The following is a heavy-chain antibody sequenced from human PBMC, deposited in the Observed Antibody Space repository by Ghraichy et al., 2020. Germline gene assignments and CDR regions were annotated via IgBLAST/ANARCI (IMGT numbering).Heavy chain of an antibody. CDR1: GFTFSSYS. J-gene: IGHJ4*02. V-gene: IGHV3-21*01. Sequence: GGSLRLSCAASGFTFSSYSMNWVRQAPGKGLEWVSSISSSSSYIYYADSVKGRFTISRDNAKNSLYLQMNSLRAEDTAVYYCARGTSGSYLEREIDYWGQGTLVTVSS. D-gene: IGHD1-26*01. CDR3: ARGTSGSYLEREIDY. CDR2: ISSSSSYI.